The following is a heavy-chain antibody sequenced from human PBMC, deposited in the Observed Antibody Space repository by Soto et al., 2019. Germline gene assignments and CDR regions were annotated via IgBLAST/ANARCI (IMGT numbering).Heavy chain of an antibody. CDR2: SRNRVQSYST. Sequence: EVQLVESGGGLVQPGGSLRLSCAASGFTFSDHYMDWVRQAPGKGLEWVGRSRNRVQSYSTEYAESVKGRFTISRDDSQNSLYLQMNSLKTEDTAVYYCARVLPSATNYFTEYWGQGTLVTVSS. D-gene: IGHD3-10*01. CDR3: ARVLPSATNYFTEY. V-gene: IGHV3-72*01. J-gene: IGHJ4*02. CDR1: GFTFSDHY.